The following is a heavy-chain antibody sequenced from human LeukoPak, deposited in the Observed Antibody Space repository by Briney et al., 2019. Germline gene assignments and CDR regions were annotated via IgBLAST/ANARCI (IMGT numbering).Heavy chain of an antibody. CDR2: INHSGST. V-gene: IGHV4-34*01. CDR3: ARRYSSRSWFAP. J-gene: IGHJ5*02. Sequence: SETLSLTCAVYGGAFSGYYWSWIRQPPGKGLEWIGEINHSGSTNYNPSLKSRVTISVDTSKNQFSLKLSSVTAADTAVYYCARRYSSRSWFAPWGQGTQATV. D-gene: IGHD6-13*01. CDR1: GGAFSGYY.